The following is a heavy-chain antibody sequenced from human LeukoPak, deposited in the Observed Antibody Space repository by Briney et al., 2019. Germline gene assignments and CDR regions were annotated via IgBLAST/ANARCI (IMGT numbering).Heavy chain of an antibody. D-gene: IGHD2-21*02. J-gene: IGHJ5*02. Sequence: ASVKVSCKASGYTFTGYYMRWVRQAPGQGLEWMGWINPNSGGTNYAQKFQGRVTMTRDTSISTAYMELSRLRSDDTAVYYCARGGMVTTYNWFDPWGQGTLVTVPS. CDR2: INPNSGGT. CDR3: ARGGMVTTYNWFDP. V-gene: IGHV1-2*02. CDR1: GYTFTGYY.